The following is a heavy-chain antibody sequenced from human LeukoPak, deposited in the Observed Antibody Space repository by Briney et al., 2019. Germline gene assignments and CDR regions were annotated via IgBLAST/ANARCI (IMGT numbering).Heavy chain of an antibody. D-gene: IGHD3-16*02. Sequence: GGSLRLSCAASGFTFSNYAMSWVRQAPGKGLEWVSVISGSGGSTYYADSVKGRFTVSRDNSKNTLYMQMKSLRAEDTAVYYCARLRYDYVWGSYRDTHFDYWGQGTLVTVSS. CDR2: ISGSGGST. CDR1: GFTFSNYA. J-gene: IGHJ4*02. V-gene: IGHV3-23*01. CDR3: ARLRYDYVWGSYRDTHFDY.